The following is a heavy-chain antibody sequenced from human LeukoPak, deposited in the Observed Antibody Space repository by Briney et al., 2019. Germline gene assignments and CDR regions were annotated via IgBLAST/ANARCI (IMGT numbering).Heavy chain of an antibody. Sequence: GASVKVSCKASGFTYTSYCISWVRQDPGQGLEWMGWISAYNGNTNYAQKLKGRVTMTTDTSTSTAYMELRSLRSDDTAVYYCARAVFDTYFDYWGQGTLVTVSS. CDR1: GFTYTSYC. V-gene: IGHV1-18*01. CDR3: ARAVFDTYFDY. J-gene: IGHJ4*02. D-gene: IGHD2-21*01. CDR2: ISAYNGNT.